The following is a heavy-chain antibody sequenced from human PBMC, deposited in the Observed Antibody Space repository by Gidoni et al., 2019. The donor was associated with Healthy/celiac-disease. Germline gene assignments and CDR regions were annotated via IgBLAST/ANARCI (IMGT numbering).Heavy chain of an antibody. CDR2: INAGNGNT. CDR3: ARDLVVGIHSSGWYYYYYGMDV. CDR1: GYTFTSYA. V-gene: IGHV1-3*01. D-gene: IGHD6-19*01. J-gene: IGHJ6*02. Sequence: QVQLVQSGAEVKKPGASVKVSCKASGYTFTSYAMHWVRQAPGQRLEWMGWINAGNGNTKYSQKFQGRVTITRDTSASTAYMELSSLRSEDTAVYYCARDLVVGIHSSGWYYYYYGMDVWGQGTTVTVSS.